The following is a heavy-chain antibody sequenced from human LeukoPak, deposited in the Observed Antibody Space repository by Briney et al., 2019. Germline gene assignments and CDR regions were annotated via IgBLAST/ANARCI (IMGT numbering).Heavy chain of an antibody. D-gene: IGHD6-13*01. Sequence: PGGSLRLSCAASGFTFSSYEMNWVRQAPGKGLEWVSYISSSGSTIYYADSVKGRFTISRDNAKNSLYLQMNSLRAEDTAVYYCARGTGYSSSWYPSQYYYYYYMDVWGKGTTVTVSS. J-gene: IGHJ6*03. CDR1: GFTFSSYE. CDR3: ARGTGYSSSWYPSQYYYYYYMDV. CDR2: ISSSGSTI. V-gene: IGHV3-48*03.